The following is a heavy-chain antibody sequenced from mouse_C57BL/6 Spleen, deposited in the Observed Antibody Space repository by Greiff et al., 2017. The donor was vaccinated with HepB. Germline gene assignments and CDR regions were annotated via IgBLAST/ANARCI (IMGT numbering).Heavy chain of an antibody. CDR2: IRLKSDNYAT. CDR1: GFTFSNYW. CDR3: TGAWETCAMDY. V-gene: IGHV6-3*01. J-gene: IGHJ4*01. Sequence: EVKLVESGGGLVQPGGSMKLSCVASGFTFSNYWMNWVRQSPEKGLEWVAQIRLKSDNYATHYAVSVKGRFTISRDDSKSSVYLQMNNLRAEDTGIYYCTGAWETCAMDYWGQGTSVTVSS. D-gene: IGHD4-1*01.